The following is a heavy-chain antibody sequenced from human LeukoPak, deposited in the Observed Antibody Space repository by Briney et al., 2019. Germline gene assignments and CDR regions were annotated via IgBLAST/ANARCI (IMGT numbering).Heavy chain of an antibody. CDR1: GVSVSNSLYY. Sequence: SETLSLTCTVSGVSVSNSLYYWSWIRQPPGKGLEWIGYIYYNGDTNYNPSLKSRVIISIDTSSNQFSLRLNSMTAADTAVYYCARVLRAASWRSYDYWGQGSLVTVSS. D-gene: IGHD5-18*01. V-gene: IGHV4-61*01. J-gene: IGHJ4*02. CDR2: IYYNGDT. CDR3: ARVLRAASWRSYDY.